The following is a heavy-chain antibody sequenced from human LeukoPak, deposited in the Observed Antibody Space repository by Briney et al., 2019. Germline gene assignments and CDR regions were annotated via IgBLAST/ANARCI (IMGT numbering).Heavy chain of an antibody. CDR1: GFTFSSYS. J-gene: IGHJ4*02. CDR2: ISSSSSTI. V-gene: IGHV3-48*01. D-gene: IGHD6-19*01. Sequence: PGGSLRLSCAASGFTFSSYSMTWVRQAPGKGLEWVSYISSSSSTIYYADSVKGRFTISRDNAKNSLYLQMNSLRAEDTAVYYCAKGEQWPVYYFDYWGQGTLVTVSS. CDR3: AKGEQWPVYYFDY.